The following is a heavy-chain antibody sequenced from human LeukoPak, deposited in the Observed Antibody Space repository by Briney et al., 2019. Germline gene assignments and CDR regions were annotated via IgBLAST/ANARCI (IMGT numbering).Heavy chain of an antibody. V-gene: IGHV1-18*01. D-gene: IGHD5-18*01. J-gene: IGHJ6*03. CDR3: ARAHSYVGYYYMDV. CDR1: GYTFTSYG. CDR2: ISAYNGNT. Sequence: GASVKVSCKASGYTFTSYGITWVRQAPGQGLEWMGWISAYNGNTNYAEKFQGRVTMTTDTSTSTVYMGLRSLRSDDTAVYYCARAHSYVGYYYMDVWGKGTTVTVSS.